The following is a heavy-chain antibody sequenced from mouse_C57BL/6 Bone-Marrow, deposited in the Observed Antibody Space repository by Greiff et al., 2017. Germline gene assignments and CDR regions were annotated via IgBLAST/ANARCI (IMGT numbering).Heavy chain of an antibody. Sequence: EVKLQESGAELVKPGASVKLSCTASGFNIKDYYMHWVKQRTEQGLEWIGRIDPEDGETKYAPKFQGKATITADTSSNTAYLQLSSLTSEDTAVYYCARPGEFITTVGYYFDYWGKGTTLTVSS. D-gene: IGHD1-1*01. J-gene: IGHJ2*01. CDR3: ARPGEFITTVGYYFDY. CDR1: GFNIKDYY. V-gene: IGHV14-2*01. CDR2: IDPEDGET.